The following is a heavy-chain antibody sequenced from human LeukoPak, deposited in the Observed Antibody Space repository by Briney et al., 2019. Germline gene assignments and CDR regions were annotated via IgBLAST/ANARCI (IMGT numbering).Heavy chain of an antibody. Sequence: PGGSLRLSCAASGFTFNNAWMSWVRQAPGKGLEWVGRIKSKTDGGTTDYAAPVKGRFTISRDDSKNTLYLQMNSLKTEDTAVYYCTTVLVGATSGDYWGQGTLVTVSS. V-gene: IGHV3-15*01. CDR3: TTVLVGATSGDY. CDR2: IKSKTDGGTT. J-gene: IGHJ4*02. CDR1: GFTFNNAW. D-gene: IGHD1-26*01.